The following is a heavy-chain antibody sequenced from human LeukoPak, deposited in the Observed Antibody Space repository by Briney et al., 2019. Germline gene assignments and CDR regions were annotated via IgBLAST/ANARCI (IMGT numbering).Heavy chain of an antibody. J-gene: IGHJ4*02. D-gene: IGHD2-15*01. CDR2: ISSSSSTI. CDR3: ATSARTYIGSSLDY. V-gene: IGHV3-48*04. CDR1: GFTFSSYS. Sequence: GGSLRLSCAASGFTFSSYSMNWVRQAPGKGLEWVSYISSSSSTIYYADSVKGRFTISRDNAKNSLYLQMNSLRAEDTALYYCATSARTYIGSSLDYWGQGTLVTVSS.